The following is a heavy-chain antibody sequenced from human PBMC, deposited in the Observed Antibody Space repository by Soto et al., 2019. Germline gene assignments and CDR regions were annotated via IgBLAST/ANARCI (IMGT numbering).Heavy chain of an antibody. V-gene: IGHV4-34*01. Sequence: SETLSLTCAVYDESFSDYYWSCIRQPPGKGLEWIGEIHHSGRAIYKPSLRSRVTISVDTSKNRFSLKLNSVSAADTAVYYFEGGVDYQWWFDPRGQGSLVTVSS. CDR2: IHHSGRA. CDR1: DESFSDYY. CDR3: EGGVDYQWWFDP. J-gene: IGHJ5*01. D-gene: IGHD4-17*01.